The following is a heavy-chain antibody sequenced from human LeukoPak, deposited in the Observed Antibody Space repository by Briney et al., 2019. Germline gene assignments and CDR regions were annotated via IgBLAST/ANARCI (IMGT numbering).Heavy chain of an antibody. CDR1: GFPISTNG. CDR2: IVGGDGGT. J-gene: IGHJ5*02. Sequence: PGGSLRLSCAASGFPISTNGMSWVRQAPGKGLEWVSGIVGGDGGTYYADSVKGRFTISRDNAKNSLYLQMNSLRAEDTAVYYCAGQSRLGYCSGGSCYSQPFDPWGQGTLVTVSS. CDR3: AGQSRLGYCSGGSCYSQPFDP. D-gene: IGHD2-15*01. V-gene: IGHV3-23*01.